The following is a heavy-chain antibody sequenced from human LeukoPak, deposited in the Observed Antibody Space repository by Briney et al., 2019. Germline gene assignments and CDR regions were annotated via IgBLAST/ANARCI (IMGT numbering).Heavy chain of an antibody. CDR1: GYTFTSYG. CDR2: ISAYNGNT. Sequence: ASVKVSCKASGYTFTSYGISWVRQAPGQGLEWMGWISAYNGNTNYAQKLQGRVTMTTDTSTSTAYVELRSLRSDDTAVYYCARDLLDYYDSSGQPVHYWGQGTLVTVSS. V-gene: IGHV1-18*01. J-gene: IGHJ4*02. CDR3: ARDLLDYYDSSGQPVHY. D-gene: IGHD3-22*01.